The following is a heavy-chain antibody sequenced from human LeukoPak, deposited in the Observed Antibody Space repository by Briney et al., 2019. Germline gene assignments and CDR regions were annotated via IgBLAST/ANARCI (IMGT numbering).Heavy chain of an antibody. Sequence: GGSLRLSCAASGFTFSSYGMHWVRQAPGKGLEWVAFISYDGSNKYYADSVKGRFTISRDNSKNTLYLQMNSLRAEDTAAYCCAKGRLLATIDYFDYWGQGALVTVSS. CDR1: GFTFSSYG. D-gene: IGHD5-12*01. CDR3: AKGRLLATIDYFDY. CDR2: ISYDGSNK. V-gene: IGHV3-30*18. J-gene: IGHJ4*02.